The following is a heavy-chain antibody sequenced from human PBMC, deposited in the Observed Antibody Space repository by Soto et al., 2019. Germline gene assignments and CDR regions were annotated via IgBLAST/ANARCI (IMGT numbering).Heavy chain of an antibody. J-gene: IGHJ5*02. D-gene: IGHD6-13*01. CDR2: IYYSGST. CDR3: ARRLASCGSSGNWFDP. V-gene: IGHV4-59*08. Sequence: PSETLSLTCTVSGGSISSYYWSWIRQPPGKGLEWIGYIYYSGSTNYNPSLKSRVTISVDTSKNQFSLKLSSVTAADTAVYYCARRLASCGSSGNWFDPWGQGTLLTVSS. CDR1: GGSISSYY.